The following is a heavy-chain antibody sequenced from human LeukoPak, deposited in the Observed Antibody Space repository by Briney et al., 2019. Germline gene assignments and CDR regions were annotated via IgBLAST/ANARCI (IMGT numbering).Heavy chain of an antibody. CDR1: GFTFSSYS. CDR2: ISGSGGST. D-gene: IGHD3-10*02. J-gene: IGHJ6*02. CDR3: ARDLHYYVAMDV. V-gene: IGHV3-23*01. Sequence: GGSLRLSCAASGFTFSSYSMNWVRQAPGKGLEWVSAISGSGGSTYYADSVKGRFAISRDNSKSMLFLQLNSLRAEDTALYYCARDLHYYVAMDVWGQGTTVTVSS.